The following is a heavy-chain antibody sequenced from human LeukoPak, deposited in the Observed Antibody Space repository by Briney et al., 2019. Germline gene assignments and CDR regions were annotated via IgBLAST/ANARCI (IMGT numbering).Heavy chain of an antibody. V-gene: IGHV3-48*01. D-gene: IGHD3-22*01. CDR3: ARDRGSSGYHFDY. J-gene: IGHJ4*02. CDR1: GFTFSDYS. Sequence: GGSLRLSCAASGFTFSDYSMNWVRQAPGKGLEWVSYISTNRSSTIYYADAGKGRFTISKKKAKKLLDLQMNSLRAEDTAVYYCARDRGSSGYHFDYWGQGPLVPVSS. CDR2: ISTNRSSTI.